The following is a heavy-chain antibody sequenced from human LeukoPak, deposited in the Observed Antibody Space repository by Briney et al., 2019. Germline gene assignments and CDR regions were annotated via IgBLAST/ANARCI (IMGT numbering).Heavy chain of an antibody. CDR2: INHSGST. V-gene: IGHV4-39*07. J-gene: IGHJ6*03. CDR3: ARGRRGYYYYYMDV. D-gene: IGHD3-10*01. CDR1: GGSISSRSYY. Sequence: PSETLSLTCTVSGGSISSRSYYWGWIRQSPGEGLEWIGEINHSGSTNYNPSLKSRVTISVDTSKNQFSLKLSFVTAADTAVYYCARGRRGYYYYYMDVWGKGTTVTVSS.